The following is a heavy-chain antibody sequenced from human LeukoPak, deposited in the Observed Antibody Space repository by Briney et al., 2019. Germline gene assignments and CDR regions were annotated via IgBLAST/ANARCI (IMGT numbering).Heavy chain of an antibody. CDR1: GFTFSNAW. CDR3: TTEVPFPHDNIAVAGLVDY. Sequence: GGSLRLSCAASGFTFSNAWMSWVRQAPGKGLEWVGRIKSKTDGGTTDYAAPVKGRFTISRDDSKNTLYLQMNSLKTEDTAVYYCTTEVPFPHDNIAVAGLVDYWGQGTLVTVSS. J-gene: IGHJ4*02. CDR2: IKSKTDGGTT. D-gene: IGHD6-19*01. V-gene: IGHV3-15*01.